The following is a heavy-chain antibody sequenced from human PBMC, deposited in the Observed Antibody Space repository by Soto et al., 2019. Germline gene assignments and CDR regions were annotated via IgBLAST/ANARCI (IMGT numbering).Heavy chain of an antibody. D-gene: IGHD6-19*01. CDR1: GFTFSSYD. CDR2: XGXXXDX. CDR3: ARVRRSGWYGPYFDY. V-gene: IGHV3-13*05. J-gene: IGHJ4*02. Sequence: PGGSLRLSCAASGFTFSSYDMHWVRQATGKGLEWVXAXGXXXDXYXPXSXXXXFTISRENAKNSLYLQMNRLRAGDTAVYYCARVRRSGWYGPYFDYWGQGTLVTVSS.